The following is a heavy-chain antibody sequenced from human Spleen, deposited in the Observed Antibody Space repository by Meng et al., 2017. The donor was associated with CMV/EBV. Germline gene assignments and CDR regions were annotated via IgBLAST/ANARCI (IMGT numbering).Heavy chain of an antibody. CDR2: ISSSSSYI. V-gene: IGHV3-21*01. D-gene: IGHD6-13*01. J-gene: IGHJ6*02. CDR3: ASLAAAGGYYYGMDV. Sequence: GESLKISCAASGFTFSIYAMSWVRQAPGKGLEWVSSISSSSSYIYYADSVKGRFTISRDNAKNSLYLQMNSLRAEDTAVYYCASLAAAGGYYYGMDVWGQGTTVTVSS. CDR1: GFTFSIYA.